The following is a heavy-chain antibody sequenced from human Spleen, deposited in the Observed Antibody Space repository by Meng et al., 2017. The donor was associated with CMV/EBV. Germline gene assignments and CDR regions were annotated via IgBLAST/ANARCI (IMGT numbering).Heavy chain of an antibody. Sequence: SGYPFSAYPMPWVRPAPGQGLEWMGWINPSSGGTNYARKFQGRVTMTRDTSINTAYMELSRLTSDDTAVYYCASGCSSASCFGYFDYWGQGTLVTVSS. CDR2: INPSSGGT. CDR1: GYPFSAYP. D-gene: IGHD2-2*01. CDR3: ASGCSSASCFGYFDY. V-gene: IGHV1-2*02. J-gene: IGHJ4*02.